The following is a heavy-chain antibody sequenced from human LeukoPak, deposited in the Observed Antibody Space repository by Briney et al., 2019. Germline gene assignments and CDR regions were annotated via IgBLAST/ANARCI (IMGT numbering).Heavy chain of an antibody. CDR1: GGTFSSYA. J-gene: IGHJ6*02. CDR2: IIPILGIA. V-gene: IGHV1-69*04. D-gene: IGHD6-13*01. CDR3: ARGRSSSWYTNYYYYGMDV. Sequence: SVKVSCKASGGTFSSYAISWVRQAPGQGLEWMGRIIPILGIANYAQKFQGRVTITADKSTSTAYMELSSLRSEDTAVYYCARGRSSSWYTNYYYYGMDVWGQGTTVTASS.